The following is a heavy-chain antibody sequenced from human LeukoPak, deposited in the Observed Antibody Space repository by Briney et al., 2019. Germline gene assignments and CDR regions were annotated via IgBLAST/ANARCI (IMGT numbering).Heavy chain of an antibody. D-gene: IGHD1-1*01. CDR1: GFTFSSYW. CDR2: IKQDGSEK. V-gene: IGHV3-7*03. Sequence: GGSLRLSCAASGFTFSSYWMSWVRQAPGKGLEWVANIKQDGSEKYYVDSVKGRFTISRDNSKNSLYLQMNSLRTEDTALYYCAKDRGPEYTGTFDYWGQGTLVTVSS. CDR3: AKDRGPEYTGTFDY. J-gene: IGHJ4*02.